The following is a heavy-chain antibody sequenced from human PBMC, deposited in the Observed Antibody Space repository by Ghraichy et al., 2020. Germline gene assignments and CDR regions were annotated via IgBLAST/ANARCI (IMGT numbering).Heavy chain of an antibody. Sequence: GGSLRLSCAASGFTVSSNYMSWVRQAPGKGLEWVSVIYSGGSTYYADSVKGRFTISRDNSKNTLYLQMNSLRAEDTAVYYCARDREGLGAWFDYWGQGTLVTVSS. J-gene: IGHJ4*02. CDR1: GFTVSSNY. CDR2: IYSGGST. CDR3: ARDREGLGAWFDY. D-gene: IGHD1-26*01. V-gene: IGHV3-53*01.